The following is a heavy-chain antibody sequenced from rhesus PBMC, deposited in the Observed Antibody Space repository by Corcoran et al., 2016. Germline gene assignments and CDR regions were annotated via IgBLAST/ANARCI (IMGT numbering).Heavy chain of an antibody. CDR1: GGSISSNY. D-gene: IGHD3-16*01. CDR2: IDGSGGST. J-gene: IGHJ2*01. Sequence: QVQLQELGPGLVKPSETLSLTCAVSGGSISSNYWSWIRQPPGKGLDWIGRIDGSGGSTYYNPSLKSRVTISTDTSKNQFSLKLSSVTAADTAVYYCARSRYYYGGWYFDLWGPGTPITISS. CDR3: ARSRYYYGGWYFDL. V-gene: IGHV4-160*01.